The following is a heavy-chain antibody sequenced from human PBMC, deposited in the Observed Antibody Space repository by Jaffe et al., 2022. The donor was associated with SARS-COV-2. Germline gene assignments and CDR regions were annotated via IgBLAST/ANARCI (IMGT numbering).Heavy chain of an antibody. J-gene: IGHJ6*02. V-gene: IGHV3-9*01. D-gene: IGHD3-16*01. Sequence: EVQLVESGGGLVQPGRSLRLSCAASGFTFDDYAMHWVRQAPGKGLEWVSGISWNSGSIGYADSVKGRFTISRDNAKNSLYLQMNSLRAEDTALYYCAKERGPDYGMDVWGQGTTVTVSS. CDR1: GFTFDDYA. CDR2: ISWNSGSI. CDR3: AKERGPDYGMDV.